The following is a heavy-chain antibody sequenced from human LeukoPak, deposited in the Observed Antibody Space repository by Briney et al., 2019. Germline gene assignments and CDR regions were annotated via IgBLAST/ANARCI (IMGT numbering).Heavy chain of an antibody. V-gene: IGHV3-23*01. Sequence: GGSLRLSCTASGFSFSTYGMNWVRQAAGRGLEWVSGLSGSGTTTYYADAVKGRFTISRDNSKNMLYLQMNSLRAEDTAIYYCARDPYGDFIPLFDYWGKGTMLSVSS. CDR2: LSGSGTTT. J-gene: IGHJ4*02. CDR3: ARDPYGDFIPLFDY. CDR1: GFSFSTYG. D-gene: IGHD4-17*01.